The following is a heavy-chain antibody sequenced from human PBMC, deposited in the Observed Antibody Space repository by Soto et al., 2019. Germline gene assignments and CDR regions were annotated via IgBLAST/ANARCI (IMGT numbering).Heavy chain of an antibody. CDR2: IIPIFGTA. Sequence: ASVKVSCKASGGTFSSYAISWVRQAPGQGLEWMGGIIPIFGTANYAQKFQGRVTITADESTSTAYMELSSLRSEDTAVYYCARGSEMGYDFWSGYYTGMPSGGMDVWGQGTTVTVSS. J-gene: IGHJ6*02. CDR1: GGTFSSYA. V-gene: IGHV1-69*13. D-gene: IGHD3-3*01. CDR3: ARGSEMGYDFWSGYYTGMPSGGMDV.